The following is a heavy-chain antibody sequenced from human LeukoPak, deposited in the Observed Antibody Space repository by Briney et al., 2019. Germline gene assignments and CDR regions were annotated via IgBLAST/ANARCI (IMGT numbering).Heavy chain of an antibody. D-gene: IGHD2-2*01. Sequence: PGGSLRLSCAASGFIFSSAWMTWVRQAPGKGLEWVGHIKNKTHGGATDYAAPVKGRFIISRDDSTNTLYLQMNSLRTEDTAVYYCARGFCSSTSCYQGPFAFWGQGTLVTVSS. J-gene: IGHJ4*02. CDR2: IKNKTHGGAT. CDR1: GFIFSSAW. V-gene: IGHV3-15*01. CDR3: ARGFCSSTSCYQGPFAF.